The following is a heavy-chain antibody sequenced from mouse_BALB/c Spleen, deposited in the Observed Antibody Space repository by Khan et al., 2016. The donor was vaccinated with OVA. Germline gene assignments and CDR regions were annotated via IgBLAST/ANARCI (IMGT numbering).Heavy chain of an antibody. J-gene: IGHJ3*01. CDR3: SRSNGNYWFAY. CDR2: INTYTGAA. Sequence: QIQLVQSGPELKKPGETVKISCKASGYTLTDYGMNWVKQAPGKGLKWMGWINTYTGAATYADDFKGRFAFSLETSASTAYLQIHNSKTEYTATYFCSRSNGNYWFAYWGQGTLVTVSA. CDR1: GYTLTDYG. V-gene: IGHV9-3-1*01. D-gene: IGHD2-1*01.